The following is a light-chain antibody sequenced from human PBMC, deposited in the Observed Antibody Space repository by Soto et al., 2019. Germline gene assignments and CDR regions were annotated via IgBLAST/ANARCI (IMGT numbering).Light chain of an antibody. V-gene: IGLV2-14*01. CDR1: SSDFGAHNY. CDR3: SSYTINDAVV. J-gene: IGLJ3*02. Sequence: QSALTQPASVSGSPGQSITLYLSGTSSDFGAHNYVSWYQQHPGKVPELIIYDVTNRPSGVSNLFSGSMSGSTASLTISGLQGGDEADYYFSSYTINDAVVFGGGTKVTVL. CDR2: DVT.